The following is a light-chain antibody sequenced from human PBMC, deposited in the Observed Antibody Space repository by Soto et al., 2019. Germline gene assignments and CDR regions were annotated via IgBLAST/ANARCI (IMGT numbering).Light chain of an antibody. J-gene: IGKJ3*01. CDR1: QSVASY. V-gene: IGKV3-11*01. Sequence: EIVLTQSPATLSLSPGERATLSCRASQSVASYLAWYQQRPGQAPRLLIYDASNRATGIPARFSGSGSGTDFTLTISNLEPEDFAVYYWHQRSNWLFTFGPGTKVDIK. CDR3: HQRSNWLFT. CDR2: DAS.